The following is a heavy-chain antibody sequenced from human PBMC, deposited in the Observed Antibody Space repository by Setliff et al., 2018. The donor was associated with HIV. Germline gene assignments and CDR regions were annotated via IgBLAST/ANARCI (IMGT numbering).Heavy chain of an antibody. D-gene: IGHD3-16*02. CDR1: GFTFSSYD. J-gene: IGHJ4*02. Sequence: GGSLRLSCVASGFTFSSYDMHWVRQAPGKGLEWVAVIWYDGSNKYYADSVKGRFTISRDNAKNTLYLQMHDLRAEDTAVYYCASSAHDYVWGSYRYTQPYFDYWGQGTLVTVSS. CDR2: IWYDGSNK. CDR3: ASSAHDYVWGSYRYTQPYFDY. V-gene: IGHV3-33*03.